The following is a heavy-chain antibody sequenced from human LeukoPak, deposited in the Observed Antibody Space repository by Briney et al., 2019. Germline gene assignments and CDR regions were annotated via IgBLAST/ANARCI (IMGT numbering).Heavy chain of an antibody. J-gene: IGHJ3*02. D-gene: IGHD3-22*01. Sequence: ASVKVSCKASGYTFTGYYMHWVRQAPGQGLEWMGWINPNSGGTNYAQKFQGRVTMTRDTSISTAYMELSRLRSDDTAVYYCASPYDSSANDAFDIWGQGTMVNVSS. CDR3: ASPYDSSANDAFDI. V-gene: IGHV1-2*02. CDR2: INPNSGGT. CDR1: GYTFTGYY.